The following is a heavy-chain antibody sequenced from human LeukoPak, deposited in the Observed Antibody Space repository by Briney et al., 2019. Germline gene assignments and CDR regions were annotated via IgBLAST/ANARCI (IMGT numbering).Heavy chain of an antibody. CDR2: IGNNGGGI. Sequence: GGSLRLSCAASGFTFSTYTMYWVRHPPGKRLEWVSIIGNNGGGIHYADSVKGRFTTSRDNFKNALYLQMNSLRVEDTAVYYCAIDPNWGTHSWGQGVLVTVSS. CDR3: AIDPNWGTHS. CDR1: GFTFSTYT. J-gene: IGHJ4*02. D-gene: IGHD7-27*01. V-gene: IGHV3-23*01.